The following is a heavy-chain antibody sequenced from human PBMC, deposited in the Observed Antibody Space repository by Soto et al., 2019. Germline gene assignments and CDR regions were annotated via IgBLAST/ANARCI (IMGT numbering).Heavy chain of an antibody. Sequence: SQTLSLTYYISWYSFSNNSAAWNSAGQSPSRGLEWLGRTYYTSKWYNDYAVSVKTRITINPDTSKKQFSLQLNSVTPEDTAVYYCARDHGGLDVWGQGTAVTVSS. CDR1: WYSFSNNSAA. CDR3: ARDHGGLDV. J-gene: IGHJ6*02. CDR2: TYYTSKWYN. V-gene: IGHV6-1*01.